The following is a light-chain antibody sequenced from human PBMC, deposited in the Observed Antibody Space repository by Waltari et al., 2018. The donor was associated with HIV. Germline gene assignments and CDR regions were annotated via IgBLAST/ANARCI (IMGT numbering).Light chain of an antibody. V-gene: IGKV3-11*01. Sequence: EIVWTQSPATLSLSPGERATLSCRASQSVRSYLAWYRQKPGQAPRLLIYDASNRATGIPARFSGSGSGSDFTLTISSLEPEDFAVYYCQQRSNWPRTFGQGTKVEIK. CDR1: QSVRSY. CDR3: QQRSNWPRT. J-gene: IGKJ1*01. CDR2: DAS.